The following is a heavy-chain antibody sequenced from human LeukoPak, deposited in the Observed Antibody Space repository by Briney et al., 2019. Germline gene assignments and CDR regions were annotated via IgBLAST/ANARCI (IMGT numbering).Heavy chain of an antibody. CDR1: GFTVSSNY. V-gene: IGHV3-66*01. CDR3: ARAVEMATIPYYFDY. CDR2: IYSGGST. Sequence: GGSLRLSCAASGFTVSSNYMSWVRQAPGKGLEWVSVIYSGGSTYYADSVKGRFTISRGNSKNTLYLQMNSLRAEDTAVYYCARAVEMATIPYYFDYWGQGTLVTVSS. J-gene: IGHJ4*02. D-gene: IGHD5-12*01.